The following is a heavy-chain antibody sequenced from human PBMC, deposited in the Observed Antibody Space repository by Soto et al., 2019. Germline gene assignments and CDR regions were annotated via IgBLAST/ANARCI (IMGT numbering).Heavy chain of an antibody. V-gene: IGHV4-59*01. Sequence: SETLSLTCTVSGGSMRNYFWTWIRQPPGKGLEWIGYIHYSGTTSFFPSYNPSLRSRVTISEDTSKNQFSLKLLSVTTADTAVYFCAAGEASSRNLAPYYLDFWGQGTLVTSPQ. D-gene: IGHD6-13*01. CDR2: IHYSGTT. CDR1: GGSMRNYF. J-gene: IGHJ4*02. CDR3: AAGEASSRNLAPYYLDF.